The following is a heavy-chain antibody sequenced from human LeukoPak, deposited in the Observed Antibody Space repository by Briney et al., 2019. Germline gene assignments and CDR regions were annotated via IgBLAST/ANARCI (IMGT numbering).Heavy chain of an antibody. CDR2: IYGGDST. D-gene: IGHD6-19*01. CDR3: ATWPGGWYGEDS. Sequence: GGSLRLSCAVSGFTVSSNYMSWVRQAPGKGLECVSVIYGGDSTYYADSVKGRFTISRDTSKNTLYLQMNSLRADDTAVYYCATWPGGWYGEDSWGQGTLVTVSS. J-gene: IGHJ4*02. V-gene: IGHV3-53*01. CDR1: GFTVSSNY.